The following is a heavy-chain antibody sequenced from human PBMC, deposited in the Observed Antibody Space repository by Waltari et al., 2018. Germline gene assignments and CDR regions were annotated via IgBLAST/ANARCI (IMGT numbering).Heavy chain of an antibody. J-gene: IGHJ5*02. Sequence: QVQLQESGPGLVKPSETLSLTCTVSGYSISSGYYWGWIRQPPGKGLEWIGSIYHSGSTSYSPSLKSRVTISVDTSKNQFSLKLSPVTAADTAVYYCARALSGGDRPSWFDPWGQGTLVTVSS. CDR1: GYSISSGYY. V-gene: IGHV4-38-2*02. D-gene: IGHD3-10*01. CDR3: ARALSGGDRPSWFDP. CDR2: IYHSGST.